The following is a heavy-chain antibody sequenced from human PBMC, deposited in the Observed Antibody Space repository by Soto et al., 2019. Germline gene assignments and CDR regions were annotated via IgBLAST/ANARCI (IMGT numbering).Heavy chain of an antibody. CDR1: GGSISSSSYY. J-gene: IGHJ5*02. CDR3: ARRVGDVIVPAAINWFDP. Sequence: QLQLQESGPGLVKPSETLSLTCTVSGGSISSSSYYWGWIRQPPGKGLEWIGSIYYSGSTYYNPSLKSRVTISVDTSKNQFSLKLSSVTAADTAVYYCARRVGDVIVPAAINWFDPWGQGTLVTVSS. V-gene: IGHV4-39*01. D-gene: IGHD2-2*01. CDR2: IYYSGST.